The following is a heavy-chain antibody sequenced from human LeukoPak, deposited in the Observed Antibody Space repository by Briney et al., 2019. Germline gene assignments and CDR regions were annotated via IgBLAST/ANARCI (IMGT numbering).Heavy chain of an antibody. CDR2: FSYSGRT. J-gene: IGHJ4*02. V-gene: IGHV4-59*07. CDR3: ARAEQWLRLDY. Sequence: PSDTLSLTCAVSALSIGRSYRSCIRQPPEERLEWIAYFSYSGRTHYSASLESRVTISLDTSKYQVSLQLTSVTAADTAVYYCARAEQWLRLDYWGQGTLVIVSS. D-gene: IGHD6-19*01. CDR1: ALSIGRSY.